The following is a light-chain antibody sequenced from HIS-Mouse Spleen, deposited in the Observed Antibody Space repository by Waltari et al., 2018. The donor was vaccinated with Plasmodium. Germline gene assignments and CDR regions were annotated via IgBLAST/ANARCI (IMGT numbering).Light chain of an antibody. V-gene: IGKV3-15*01. CDR3: QQYNNWSFT. Sequence: EIVMTQSPATLSVSPGERATLSCRASQSVSSNLAWYQQKPGRAPRLLIYGASTRATGIPAMFSGSGSGTEFTLTISSLQSEDFAVYYCQQYNNWSFTFGPGTKVDIK. CDR1: QSVSSN. J-gene: IGKJ3*01. CDR2: GAS.